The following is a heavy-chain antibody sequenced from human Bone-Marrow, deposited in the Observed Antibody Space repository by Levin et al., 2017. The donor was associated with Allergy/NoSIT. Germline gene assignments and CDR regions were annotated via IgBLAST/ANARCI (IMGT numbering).Heavy chain of an antibody. V-gene: IGHV3-9*01. D-gene: IGHD3-16*01. CDR3: VRDLSRAYNIYGSCARDY. J-gene: IGHJ4*02. CDR2: ISWNSGFI. CDR1: GFDFDDHG. Sequence: GGSLRLSCVGSGFDFDDHGMHWVRQAPGKGLEWVSGISWNSGFIAYADSVKGRFTVSRDNAENSLNLQIDSLRPEDTALYYCVRDLSRAYNIYGSCARDYWGQGTLVTVSS.